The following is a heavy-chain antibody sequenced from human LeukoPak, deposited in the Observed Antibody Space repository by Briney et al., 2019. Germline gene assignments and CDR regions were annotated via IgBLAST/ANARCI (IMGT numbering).Heavy chain of an antibody. CDR2: TYYRSKWFN. CDR3: ARESGDYVKFDY. V-gene: IGHV6-1*01. D-gene: IGHD3-16*01. J-gene: IGHJ4*02. Sequence: SQTLSLTCAISRDSVSSNFAAWNWLRQSPSRGLEWLGRTYYRSKWFNEYSTSVESRITINPDTSKNQFSLQLSFVTPEDTAVYYCARESGDYVKFDYWGQGTLVTVSS. CDR1: RDSVSSNFAA.